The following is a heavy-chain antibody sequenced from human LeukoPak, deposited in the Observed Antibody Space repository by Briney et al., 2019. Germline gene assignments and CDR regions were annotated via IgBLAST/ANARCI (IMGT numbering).Heavy chain of an antibody. D-gene: IGHD2-8*01. CDR1: RFIFSEYA. J-gene: IGHJ3*02. CDR2: VGGDDAA. Sequence: GGSLRLSCAASRFIFSEYAMNWVRQAPGKGLEWVSVVGGDDAAYYKDSVRGRFTASRDNSKNTLSLQMNSLRPEDTAVYYCAKDSWSRNGIYDPFDIWGQGTMVTVSS. V-gene: IGHV3-23*01. CDR3: AKDSWSRNGIYDPFDI.